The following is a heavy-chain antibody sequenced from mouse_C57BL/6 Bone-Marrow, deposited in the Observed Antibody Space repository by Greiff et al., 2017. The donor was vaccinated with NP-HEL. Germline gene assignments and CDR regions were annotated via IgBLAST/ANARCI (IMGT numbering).Heavy chain of an antibody. V-gene: IGHV2-4*01. D-gene: IGHD4-1*01. J-gene: IGHJ3*01. CDR3: AKSLNWAWFAY. Sequence: VQLQESGPGLVQPSQSLSITCTVSGFSLTSYGVHWVRQPPGKGLEWLGVIWSGGSTDYNAAFISRLSISKDNSKSQVFFKMNSLQADDTAIYYCAKSLNWAWFAYWGQGTLVTVSA. CDR2: IWSGGST. CDR1: GFSLTSYG.